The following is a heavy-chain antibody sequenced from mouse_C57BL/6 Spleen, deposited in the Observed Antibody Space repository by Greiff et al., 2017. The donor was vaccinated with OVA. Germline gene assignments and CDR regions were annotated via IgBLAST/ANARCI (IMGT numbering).Heavy chain of an antibody. Sequence: QVQLQQSGAELVRPGASVTLSCKASGYTFPDYEMHWVKQTPVHGLEWIGAIDPETGGTAYNQKFKGKAILTADKSSSTAYMELRSLTSEDSAVYYCTRALYYDYDWFAYWGQGTLVTVSA. CDR2: IDPETGGT. CDR3: TRALYYDYDWFAY. CDR1: GYTFPDYE. J-gene: IGHJ3*01. D-gene: IGHD2-4*01. V-gene: IGHV1-15*01.